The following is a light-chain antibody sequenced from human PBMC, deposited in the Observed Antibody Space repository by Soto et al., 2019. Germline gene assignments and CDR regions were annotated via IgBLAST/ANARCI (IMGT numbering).Light chain of an antibody. CDR2: SAS. CDR3: QQGDSFPLT. CDR1: QDINHS. V-gene: IGKV1-12*01. J-gene: IGKJ4*01. Sequence: DIQMTQSPSSVSASVGDRVTITCRASQDINHSLAWFQQRPGEAPRLLIYSASSLDSGVPSRFSGSGSGTAFTLTINSLQPEDFATYFCQQGDSFPLTFGGGTKVEIK.